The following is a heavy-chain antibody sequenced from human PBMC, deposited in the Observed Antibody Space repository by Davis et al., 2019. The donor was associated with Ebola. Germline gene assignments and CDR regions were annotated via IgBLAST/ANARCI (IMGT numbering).Heavy chain of an antibody. V-gene: IGHV3-23*01. D-gene: IGHD5-18*01. CDR1: GFTFSRNA. Sequence: GESLKISCAASGFTFSRNAMTWVRQAPGKGLEWVSAISGNGGLTYYADSVQGRFTISRDNSKNTLYLRMNSLRPEDTALYYCAKGGTGMALYEVSLYFYYMDVWGKGTTVTVSS. CDR3: AKGGTGMALYEVSLYFYYMDV. J-gene: IGHJ6*03. CDR2: ISGNGGLT.